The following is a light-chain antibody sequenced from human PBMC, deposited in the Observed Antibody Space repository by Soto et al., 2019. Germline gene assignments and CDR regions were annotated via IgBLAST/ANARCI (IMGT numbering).Light chain of an antibody. CDR1: SSDVESYNL. J-gene: IGLJ1*01. Sequence: QSALTQPASVSGSPGQSITISCTGTSSDVESYNLVSWYQQHPGKAPKVMIYDVSKRPSGVPDRFSGSKSGNTASLTLSGPQAEDEADYYCCSYAGSYTFYVFGTGTKVTVL. CDR2: DVS. V-gene: IGLV2-11*01. CDR3: CSYAGSYTFYV.